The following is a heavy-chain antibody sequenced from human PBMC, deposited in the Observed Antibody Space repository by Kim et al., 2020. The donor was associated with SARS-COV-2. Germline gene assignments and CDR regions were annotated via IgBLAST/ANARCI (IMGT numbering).Heavy chain of an antibody. V-gene: IGHV3-33*01. CDR3: ARGNDANSGVYDY. Sequence: GGSLRLSCAASGFTFRSYGMHWVRQAPGKGPEWVAVIWYDASKKYYIDSVKGRFTISRDNSKNTLFLQMDTPRAEDTAIYYCARGNDANSGVYDYWGQGT. D-gene: IGHD1-1*01. CDR1: GFTFRSYG. CDR2: IWYDASKK. J-gene: IGHJ4*02.